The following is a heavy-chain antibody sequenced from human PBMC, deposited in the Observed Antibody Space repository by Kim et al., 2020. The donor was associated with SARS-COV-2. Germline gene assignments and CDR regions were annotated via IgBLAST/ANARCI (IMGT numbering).Heavy chain of an antibody. CDR3: ARGARVVTAIAWYFDL. V-gene: IGHV4-59*13. D-gene: IGHD2-21*02. J-gene: IGHJ2*01. CDR1: GGSISSYY. Sequence: SETLSLTCTVSGGSISSYYWSWIRQPPGKGLEWIGYIYYSGSTNYNPSLKSRVTISVDTSKNQFSLKLSSVTAADTAVYYCARGARVVTAIAWYFDLWGRGTLVTVSS. CDR2: IYYSGST.